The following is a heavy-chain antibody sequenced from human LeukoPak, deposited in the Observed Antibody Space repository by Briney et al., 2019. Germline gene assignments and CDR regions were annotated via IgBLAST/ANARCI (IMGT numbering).Heavy chain of an antibody. CDR1: GGSITNGYY. Sequence: NPSETLSLTCTVSGGSITNGYYWGWIRQPPGKGLEWIGSIYYSGSTYYNPSLKSRVTMSVDTSKNQFSLKLSSVTAADTAVYYCARRTGSWYLFDYYYMDVWGKGTTVTISS. CDR3: ARRTGSWYLFDYYYMDV. V-gene: IGHV4-39*01. D-gene: IGHD6-13*01. CDR2: IYYSGST. J-gene: IGHJ6*03.